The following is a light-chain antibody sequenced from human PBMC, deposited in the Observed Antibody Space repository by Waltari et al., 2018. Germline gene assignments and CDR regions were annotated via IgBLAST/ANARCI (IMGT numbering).Light chain of an antibody. V-gene: IGKV1-13*02. CDR1: QGISSY. CDR2: YAN. J-gene: IGKJ3*01. Sequence: IQMSQSPSSLSASVGDRVTITCRASQGISSYLNWYQQKPGKAPKLLIYYANSLASGVPSRFSGSGSGTEFTLTISSLQPEDFATYYCQQGNSYPFAFGPGTKLDIK. CDR3: QQGNSYPFA.